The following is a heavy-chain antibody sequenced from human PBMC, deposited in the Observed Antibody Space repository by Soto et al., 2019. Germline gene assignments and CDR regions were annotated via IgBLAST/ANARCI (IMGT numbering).Heavy chain of an antibody. J-gene: IGHJ6*03. D-gene: IGHD3-3*01. V-gene: IGHV4-39*01. CDR3: ASLYDFWSGTFTRPRDYYYMDV. CDR1: GGSISSSSYY. CDR2: IYYSGST. Sequence: PSETLSLTCTVSGGSISSSSYYWGWIRQPPGKGLEWIGSIYYSGSTYYNPSLKSRVTISVDTSKNQFSLKLSSVTAADTAVYYCASLYDFWSGTFTRPRDYYYMDVWGKGTTVTVSS.